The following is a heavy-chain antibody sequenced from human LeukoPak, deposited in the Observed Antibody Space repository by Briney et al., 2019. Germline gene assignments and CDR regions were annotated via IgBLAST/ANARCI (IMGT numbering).Heavy chain of an antibody. Sequence: GGSLRLSCAASGFIFSSYWMHWVRQAPGKGLEWVAVISYDGSNKYYADSVKGRFTISRDNSKNTLYLQMNSLRAEDTAVYYCAKGWWVKGDYFDYWGQGTLVTVSS. J-gene: IGHJ4*02. V-gene: IGHV3-30*18. CDR2: ISYDGSNK. CDR1: GFIFSSYW. CDR3: AKGWWVKGDYFDY. D-gene: IGHD2-15*01.